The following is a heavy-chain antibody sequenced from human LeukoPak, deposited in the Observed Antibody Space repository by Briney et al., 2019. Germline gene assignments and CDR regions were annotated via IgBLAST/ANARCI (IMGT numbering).Heavy chain of an antibody. CDR1: GFTFSDYY. D-gene: IGHD4-17*01. Sequence: GGSLRLSCAASGFTFSDYYMSWIRQAPGKGLEWVSYISSSGSTIYYADSVKGRFTIYRDNAKNSLYLQMNSLRAEDTAVYYCASPPLDYDYGDLRSGEVLHGYWGQGTLVTVSS. J-gene: IGHJ4*02. CDR2: ISSSGSTI. V-gene: IGHV3-11*01. CDR3: ASPPLDYDYGDLRSGEVLHGY.